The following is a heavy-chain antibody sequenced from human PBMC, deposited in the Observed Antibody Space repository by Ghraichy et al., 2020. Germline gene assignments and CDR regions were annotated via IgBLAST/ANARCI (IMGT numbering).Heavy chain of an antibody. V-gene: IGHV1-2*02. CDR1: GYTFTAYY. D-gene: IGHD3-3*01. J-gene: IGHJ6*02. Sequence: ASVKVSCKASGYTFTAYYIHWVRQAPGLGLEWMGRINPNSGGTNYTQKFQGRVTMTRDTSISTAYMELSRLRSDDAAVYFCARLITISGPWHYALDAWGQGTTLTVSS. CDR2: INPNSGGT. CDR3: ARLITISGPWHYALDA.